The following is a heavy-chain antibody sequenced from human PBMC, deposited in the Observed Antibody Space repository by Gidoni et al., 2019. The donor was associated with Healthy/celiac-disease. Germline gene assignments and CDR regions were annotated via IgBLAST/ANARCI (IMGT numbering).Heavy chain of an antibody. CDR2: IYYSGST. CDR1: GGSISSYY. D-gene: IGHD2-21*02. CDR3: ARAITAYCGGDCYPGWFDL. V-gene: IGHV4-59*01. J-gene: IGHJ2*01. Sequence: QVQLQESGPGLVKPSETLSLTCTVSGGSISSYYWSWIRQPPGKGLEWIGYIYYSGSTNYNPSLKSRVTISVDTSKNQFSLKLSSVTAADTAVYYCARAITAYCGGDCYPGWFDLWGRGTLVTVSS.